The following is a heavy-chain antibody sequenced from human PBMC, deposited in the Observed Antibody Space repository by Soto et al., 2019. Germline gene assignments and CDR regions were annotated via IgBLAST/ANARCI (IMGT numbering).Heavy chain of an antibody. D-gene: IGHD3-16*01. CDR3: ARMGDVPYYYSGMHV. CDR1: GYTFTTYG. CDR2: INGYNGNA. J-gene: IGHJ6*02. V-gene: IGHV1-18*01. Sequence: QVQLVQSGAEVKKPGASVTVSCKASGYTFTTYGVSWVRQAPGQGLEWLGWINGYNGNAKYAENLQGRVTMTTDTSTSTAYMELRSLISDDTAVYYCARMGDVPYYYSGMHVWGQGTTVTVSS.